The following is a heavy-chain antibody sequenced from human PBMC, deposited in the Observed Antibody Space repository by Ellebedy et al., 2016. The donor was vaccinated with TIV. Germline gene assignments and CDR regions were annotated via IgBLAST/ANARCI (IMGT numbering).Heavy chain of an antibody. Sequence: GGSLRLXXAASGFTFSSYAMHWVRQAPDKGLEWVAVISYDGSNKYYADSVKGRFTISRDNSKNTLYLQMNSLRAEDTAVYYCAREGWFGEFLYTYYYGMDVWGQGTTVTVSS. CDR3: AREGWFGEFLYTYYYGMDV. CDR1: GFTFSSYA. J-gene: IGHJ6*02. V-gene: IGHV3-30-3*01. CDR2: ISYDGSNK. D-gene: IGHD3-10*01.